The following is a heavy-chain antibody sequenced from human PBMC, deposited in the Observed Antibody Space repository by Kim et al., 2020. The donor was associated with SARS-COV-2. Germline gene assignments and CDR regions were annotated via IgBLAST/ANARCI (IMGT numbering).Heavy chain of an antibody. CDR3: ARSSLLDFDY. V-gene: IGHV1-2*02. Sequence: GDTNYPQKLRGRVTMTRETSISTVYLALPRLRSDDTAVYYCARSSLLDFDYWGQGTLVTVSS. CDR2: GDT. J-gene: IGHJ4*02. D-gene: IGHD2-15*01.